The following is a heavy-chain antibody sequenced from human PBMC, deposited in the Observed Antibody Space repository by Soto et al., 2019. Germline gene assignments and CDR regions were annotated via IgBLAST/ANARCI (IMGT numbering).Heavy chain of an antibody. CDR3: PPARPVDF. D-gene: IGHD6-6*01. CDR1: ASTISINR. J-gene: IGHJ4*02. Sequence: PGGSLRLSCTASASTISINRMNWVRQAPGKGLEWVSYISSGSSSIYYADSVKGRFTVSRDNAKNSLYLQMNSLRTEDTAVYYCPPARPVDFSCQGTLVTVSS. CDR2: ISSGSSSI. V-gene: IGHV3-48*01.